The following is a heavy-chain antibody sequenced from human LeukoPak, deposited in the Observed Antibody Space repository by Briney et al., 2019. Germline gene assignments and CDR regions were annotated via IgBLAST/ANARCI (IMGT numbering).Heavy chain of an antibody. CDR2: INPSGGST. Sequence: ASVKVSCKASGYTFTSYYTHWVRQAPGQGLEWMGIINPSGGSTIYAQKFQGRVTMTEDTSTDTAYMELSSLRSEDTAVYYCATDEWNRGSFDYWGQGTLVTVSS. J-gene: IGHJ4*02. CDR1: GYTFTSYY. V-gene: IGHV1-46*01. CDR3: ATDEWNRGSFDY. D-gene: IGHD3-10*01.